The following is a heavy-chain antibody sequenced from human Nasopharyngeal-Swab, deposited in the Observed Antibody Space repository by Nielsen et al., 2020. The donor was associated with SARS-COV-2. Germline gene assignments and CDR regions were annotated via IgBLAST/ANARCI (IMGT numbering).Heavy chain of an antibody. J-gene: IGHJ6*02. CDR1: GFTFSSYS. Sequence: GDSLPISCAASGFTFSSYSMNWVRKAPGKGLEWVSYISSSSSTIYYADSVKGRFTISRDNAKNSLYLQMNSLRDEDTAVYYCARGATILGGHASRMDVWGQGTTVTVSS. CDR3: ARGATILGGHASRMDV. V-gene: IGHV3-48*02. CDR2: ISSSSSTI. D-gene: IGHD3-3*01.